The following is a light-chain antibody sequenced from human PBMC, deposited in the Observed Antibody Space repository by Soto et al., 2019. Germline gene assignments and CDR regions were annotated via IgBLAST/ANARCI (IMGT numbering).Light chain of an antibody. J-gene: IGKJ1*01. CDR2: GAS. CDR3: QQYGSSGP. Sequence: GLTQSPGTLSLSQGERATLSCGASQSVSNNYLAWYQQKPGQAPRLLVYGASNRATGIPDRFIGSGSGTDFTLTITGLEPEDFAVYYYQQYGSSGPFGQGTKVAIK. V-gene: IGKV3-20*01. CDR1: QSVSNNY.